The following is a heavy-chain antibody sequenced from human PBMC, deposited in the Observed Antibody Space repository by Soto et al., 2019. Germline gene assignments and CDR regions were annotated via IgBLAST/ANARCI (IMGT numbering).Heavy chain of an antibody. D-gene: IGHD3-16*01. J-gene: IGHJ4*02. V-gene: IGHV4-30-2*01. CDR3: AREGDTSDKTQDYYFDY. Sequence: QLQLQESGSGLVKPSQTLSLTCAVSGGSISSGSYSWSWIRQPPGKGLEWIGYIYQSGITYYNPSLKSRVSMSVDRSKNQFSLRLSSVTAADTAVYYCAREGDTSDKTQDYYFDYWGQGMLVTVSS. CDR1: GGSISSGSYS. CDR2: IYQSGIT.